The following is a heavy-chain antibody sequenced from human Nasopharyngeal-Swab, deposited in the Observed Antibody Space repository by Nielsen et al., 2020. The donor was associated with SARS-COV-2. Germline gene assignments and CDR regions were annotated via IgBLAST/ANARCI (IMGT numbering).Heavy chain of an antibody. Sequence: ASVKVSCKASGYTFTSYAIHWVRQAPGQRLEWMGWINAGNGNTKYSQKFQGRVTITRGTSASTAYMELSSLRSEDTAVYYCARVFRADQEYWYFDLWGRGTLVTVSS. CDR1: GYTFTSYA. CDR2: INAGNGNT. J-gene: IGHJ2*01. V-gene: IGHV1-3*01. CDR3: ARVFRADQEYWYFDL. D-gene: IGHD2-2*01.